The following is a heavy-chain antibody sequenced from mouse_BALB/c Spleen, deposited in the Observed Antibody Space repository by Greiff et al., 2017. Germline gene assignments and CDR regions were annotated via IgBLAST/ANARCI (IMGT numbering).Heavy chain of an antibody. J-gene: IGHJ4*01. CDR1: GFTFSDYG. CDR3: ARVHYGSSYYAMDY. Sequence: EVQLVESGGGLVQPGGSRKLSCAASGFTFSDYGMAWVRQAPGKGPEWVAFISNLAYSIYYADTVTGRFTISRENAKNTLYLEMSSLRSEDTAMYYCARVHYGSSYYAMDYWGQGTSVTVSS. V-gene: IGHV5-15*02. CDR2: ISNLAYSI. D-gene: IGHD1-1*01.